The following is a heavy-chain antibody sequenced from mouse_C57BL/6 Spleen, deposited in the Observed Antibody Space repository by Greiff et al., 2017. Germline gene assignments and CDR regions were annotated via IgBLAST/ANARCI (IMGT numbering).Heavy chain of an antibody. CDR1: GFTFSDYG. CDR2: ISSGSSTI. Sequence: EVQLKESGGGLVKPGGSLKLSCAASGFTFSDYGMHWVRQAPEQGLEWVAYISSGSSTIYYADTVKGRFTISRDNAKNTLFLQMTSLRSEDTAMYYCARDFYYAMDYWGQGTSVTVSS. V-gene: IGHV5-17*01. CDR3: ARDFYYAMDY. J-gene: IGHJ4*01.